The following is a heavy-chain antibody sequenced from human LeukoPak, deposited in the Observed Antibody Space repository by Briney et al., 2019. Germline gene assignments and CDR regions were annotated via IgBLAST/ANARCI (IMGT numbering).Heavy chain of an antibody. D-gene: IGHD2-15*01. CDR2: IWYDGSNK. CDR1: EFAFSTYN. Sequence: GGSLRLSCAASEFAFSTYNMNWVRQAPGKGLEWVAVIWYDGSNKYYADSVKGRFTVSRDNSKNTLYLQMNSLRAEDAAVYYCAQQVGYCSSGNCYFTYWGQGTLVTVSS. V-gene: IGHV3-33*08. J-gene: IGHJ1*01. CDR3: AQQVGYCSSGNCYFTY.